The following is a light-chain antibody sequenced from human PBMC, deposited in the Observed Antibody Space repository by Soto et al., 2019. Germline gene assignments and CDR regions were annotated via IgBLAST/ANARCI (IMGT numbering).Light chain of an antibody. CDR2: SAS. CDR1: QDINTW. V-gene: IGKV1D-16*01. Sequence: DIQMTQSPSSLSASVGDRVTISCRASQDINTWLAWYQQKSEKAPKSLINSASTLEGGVPSRFSGSGSGTHFTLTITSLQPEDVAAYYCQQYRTYPLTFGGGTKVDI. CDR3: QQYRTYPLT. J-gene: IGKJ4*01.